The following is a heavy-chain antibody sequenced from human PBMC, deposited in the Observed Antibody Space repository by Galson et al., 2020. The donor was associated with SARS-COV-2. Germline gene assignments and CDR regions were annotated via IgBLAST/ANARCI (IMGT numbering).Heavy chain of an antibody. Sequence: GESLKISCAASGFIDNDKRVSWVRQGPEKNLEWVSIIYGDGTTYYADSVKGRFTISRDNSKNTLSLQMNSLKVADTAMYYCVRERVGRTTEWWGQGTLVTVSS. CDR1: GFIDNDKR. CDR2: IYGDGTT. V-gene: IGHV3-53*01. J-gene: IGHJ4*02. D-gene: IGHD1-26*01. CDR3: VRERVGRTTEW.